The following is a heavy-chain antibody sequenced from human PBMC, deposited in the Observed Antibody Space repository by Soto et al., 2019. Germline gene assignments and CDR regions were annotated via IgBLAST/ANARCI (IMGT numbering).Heavy chain of an antibody. CDR2: IYYSGST. J-gene: IGHJ5*02. D-gene: IGHD3-16*02. CDR3: ARARIMITFGGVIPHWVDP. CDR1: GGCLSTYY. V-gene: IGHV4-59*01. Sequence: VSLTCTVSGGCLSTYYGSWIWQPPGKGLEWIGYIYYSGSTNYTPSLKSRVTISVDTSKNQFSLKLSSVTAADTAVYYCARARIMITFGGVIPHWVDPWVQATLVAVSS.